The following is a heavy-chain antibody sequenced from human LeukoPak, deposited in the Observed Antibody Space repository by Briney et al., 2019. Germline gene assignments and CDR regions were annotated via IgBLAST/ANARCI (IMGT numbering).Heavy chain of an antibody. V-gene: IGHV4-59*08. CDR3: ARHGGISSVAFDI. CDR1: GGSMISNY. CDR2: IYYCGST. D-gene: IGHD5/OR15-5a*01. J-gene: IGHJ3*02. Sequence: SETLSLTCTVSGGSMISNYWSWIGLPPGKGLEVIGYIYYCGSTDHSPSLKSRVSISVATSTNQFSLSLGPVTAADTTVYYCARHGGISSVAFDIWGQGTMVTVSS.